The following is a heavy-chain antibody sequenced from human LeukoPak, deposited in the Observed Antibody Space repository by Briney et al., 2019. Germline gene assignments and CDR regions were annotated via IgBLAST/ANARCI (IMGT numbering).Heavy chain of an antibody. CDR3: ARDLDDYNGLPPFFQH. J-gene: IGHJ1*01. D-gene: IGHD5-24*01. Sequence: GGSLRLSCAASGFTVSSHYMSWVRQAPGKGLEWVSVTDSGGSTSYADSVKGRFTISRDNSKNTLYLQMNSLRAEDTAVYYCARDLDDYNGLPPFFQHWGQGTPVTVSS. V-gene: IGHV3-53*01. CDR1: GFTVSSHY. CDR2: TDSGGST.